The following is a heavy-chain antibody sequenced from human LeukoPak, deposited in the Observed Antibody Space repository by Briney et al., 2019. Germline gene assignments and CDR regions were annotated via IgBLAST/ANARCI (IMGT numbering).Heavy chain of an antibody. J-gene: IGHJ4*02. V-gene: IGHV4-34*01. CDR3: ARGEDRYKQGY. Sequence: SETLSLTCGVHGGSFSHYYRGWIRQSPGKGLEWIGEIHPSGDTNYNPSFKSRVTISVDTSKNQFSLKLTSVTAADTAVYYCARGEDRYKQGYWGQGTLVTVSS. CDR2: IHPSGDT. CDR1: GGSFSHYY. D-gene: IGHD5-24*01.